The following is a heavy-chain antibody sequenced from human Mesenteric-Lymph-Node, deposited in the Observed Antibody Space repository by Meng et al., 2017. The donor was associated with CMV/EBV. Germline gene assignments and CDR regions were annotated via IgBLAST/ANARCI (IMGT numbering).Heavy chain of an antibody. J-gene: IGHJ4*02. D-gene: IGHD2-15*01. V-gene: IGHV4-59*01. Sequence: SETLSLTCTVSGGSISSYYWSWIRQPPGKGLEWIGYMYYSGNTKYNHSLKSRVIISVDTSKNQFSLKLSSVTAADTAVYYCAGFRGGKPFDYWGQGTLVTVSS. CDR3: AGFRGGKPFDY. CDR2: MYYSGNT. CDR1: GGSISSYY.